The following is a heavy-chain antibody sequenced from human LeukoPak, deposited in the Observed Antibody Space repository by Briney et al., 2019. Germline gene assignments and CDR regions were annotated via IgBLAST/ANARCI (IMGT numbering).Heavy chain of an antibody. CDR3: ARADCSSTSCYGSFDY. D-gene: IGHD2-2*01. CDR1: GYTFTSYY. CDR2: INPSGGST. J-gene: IGHJ4*02. V-gene: IGHV1-46*01. Sequence: ASVKVSCKASGYTFTSYYMHWVRQAPGQGLEWMGIINPSGGSTSYAQKLQGRVTMTRDMSTSTVYMELSSLRSEDTAVYYCARADCSSTSCYGSFDYWGQGTLVTVSS.